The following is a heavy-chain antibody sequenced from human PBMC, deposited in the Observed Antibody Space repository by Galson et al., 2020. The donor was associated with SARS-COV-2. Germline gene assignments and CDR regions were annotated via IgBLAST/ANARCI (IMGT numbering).Heavy chain of an antibody. Sequence: GESLKISCSASGFTFGSYDMHWVRQTTGKGLEWVSGIGVDGNTYYAGSVKGRFTISREDAKKSLHLQINNPEVGDTAIYYCARAGQGGYNIDFWGQGTLVTV. J-gene: IGHJ4*02. CDR2: IGVDGNT. V-gene: IGHV3-13*01. CDR1: GFTFGSYD. CDR3: ARAGQGGYNIDF. D-gene: IGHD5-18*01.